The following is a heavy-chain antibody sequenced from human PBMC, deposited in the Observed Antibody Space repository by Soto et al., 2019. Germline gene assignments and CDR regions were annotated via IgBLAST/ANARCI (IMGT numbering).Heavy chain of an antibody. J-gene: IGHJ5*02. V-gene: IGHV1-2*04. D-gene: IGHD6-13*01. CDR2: INPNSGGT. CDR1: GYTFTGYY. Sequence: GASVKVSCKASGYTFTGYYMHWVRQAPGQGLEWMGWINPNSGGTNYAQKFQGWVTMTRDTSISTAYMELSRLRSDDTAVYYCARTMYSSTNPNWFDPWGQGTLVTVSS. CDR3: ARTMYSSTNPNWFDP.